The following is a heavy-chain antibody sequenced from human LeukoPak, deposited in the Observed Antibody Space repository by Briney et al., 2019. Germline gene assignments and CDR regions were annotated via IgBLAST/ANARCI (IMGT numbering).Heavy chain of an antibody. V-gene: IGHV4-59*01. D-gene: IGHD1-26*01. CDR2: IYYSGST. CDR3: ARIVGASYGMDV. J-gene: IGHJ6*02. Sequence: SETLPLTCTVSGGSISSYYWSWIRQPPGKGLEWIGYIYYSGSTNYNPSLKSRVSISGDTSKNQFSLKVNSVAAADTAVYYCARIVGASYGMDVWGQGTTVTVSS. CDR1: GGSISSYY.